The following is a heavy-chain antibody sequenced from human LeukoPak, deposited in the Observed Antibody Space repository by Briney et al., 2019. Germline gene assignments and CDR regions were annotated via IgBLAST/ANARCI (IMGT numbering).Heavy chain of an antibody. CDR3: ARGLSNSRRTLLGLDY. CDR1: GGSFSGYY. CDR2: INHSGST. J-gene: IGHJ4*02. D-gene: IGHD3-16*01. V-gene: IGHV4-34*01. Sequence: SETLSLTCAVYGGSFSGYYWSWIRQPPGKGLEWIGEINHSGSTNYNPSLKSRVTISVDTSKNQFSLKLSSVTAADTAVYYCARGLSNSRRTLLGLDYWGQGTLVTVSS.